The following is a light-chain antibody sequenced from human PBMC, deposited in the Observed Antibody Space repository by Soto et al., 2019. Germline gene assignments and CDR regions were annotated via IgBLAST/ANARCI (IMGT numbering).Light chain of an antibody. CDR2: KDT. CDR1: ALAKQY. Sequence: SYELTQPSSVSVSPGQTAKITCSGDALAKQYAYWYQQKPGHAPVLGIYKDTERPSGIPERFSGSSSGTTVTLTISAVQAEYEADYYCQSADISGPYVFGIGTQVTVL. V-gene: IGLV3-25*03. CDR3: QSADISGPYV. J-gene: IGLJ1*01.